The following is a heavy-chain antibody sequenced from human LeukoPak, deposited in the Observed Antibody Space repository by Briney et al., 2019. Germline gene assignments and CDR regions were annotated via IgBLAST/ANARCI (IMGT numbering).Heavy chain of an antibody. CDR1: GFTFSSYG. V-gene: IGHV3-23*01. D-gene: IGHD6-19*01. CDR3: ASSSSGWDQSDY. Sequence: GGSLRLSCAVSGFTFSSYGMSWVRQAPGKGLEWVSAISGSGGSTYYADSVKGRFTISRDNSKNTLYLQMNSLRAEDTAVYYCASSSSGWDQSDYWGQGTLVTVSS. CDR2: ISGSGGST. J-gene: IGHJ4*02.